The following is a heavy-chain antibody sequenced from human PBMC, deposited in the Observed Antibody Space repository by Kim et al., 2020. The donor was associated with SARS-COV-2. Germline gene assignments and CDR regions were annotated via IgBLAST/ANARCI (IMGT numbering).Heavy chain of an antibody. D-gene: IGHD6-13*01. J-gene: IGHJ5*02. CDR3: ARVARGSSSWYWFDP. V-gene: IGHV3-11*05. CDR1: GFTFSDYY. Sequence: GGSLRLSCAASGFTFSDYYMSWIRQAPGKGLEWLSYISSVTNYTNYADSVEGRFTISRDNAKNSLFLQMNSLRAEDTAVYYCARVARGSSSWYWFDPWG. CDR2: ISSVTNYT.